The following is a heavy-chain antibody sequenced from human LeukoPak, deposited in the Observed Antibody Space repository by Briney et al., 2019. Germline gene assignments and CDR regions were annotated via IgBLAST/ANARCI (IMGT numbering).Heavy chain of an antibody. D-gene: IGHD4-17*01. CDR3: ARVGTYGGDAFDI. CDR2: IYHSGST. CDR1: GGSISSGGYS. Sequence: PSQTLSLTCAVSGGSISSGGYSWSWIRQPPGKGLEWIGYIYHSGSTYYNPSLKSRVTISVDRSKNQFSLKLSSVTAADTAVYYCARVGTYGGDAFDIWGQGTMVTVSS. V-gene: IGHV4-30-2*01. J-gene: IGHJ3*02.